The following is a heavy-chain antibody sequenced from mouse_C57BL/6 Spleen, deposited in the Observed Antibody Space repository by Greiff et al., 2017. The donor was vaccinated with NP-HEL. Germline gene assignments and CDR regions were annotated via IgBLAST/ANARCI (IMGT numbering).Heavy chain of an antibody. CDR1: GFTFSSYG. J-gene: IGHJ4*01. V-gene: IGHV5-6*02. CDR3: ARQGIASDAMDY. CDR2: ISSGGSYT. Sequence: DVMLVESGGDLVKPGGSLKLSCAASGFTFSSYGMSWVRQTPDKRLEWVATISSGGSYTYYPDSVKGRFTIARDNAKNTLYLQMSSLKSEDTAVYCWARQGIASDAMDYWGQGTSVTVSS.